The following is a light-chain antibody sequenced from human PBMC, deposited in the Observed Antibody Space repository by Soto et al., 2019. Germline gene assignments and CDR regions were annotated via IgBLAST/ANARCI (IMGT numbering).Light chain of an antibody. CDR3: QQRTNWRLS. Sequence: EIVLTQSPATLSLSPGERATLSCRASQSVSSHLTWYQQKRGQAPRLLIYDTSNRATGIPARFSGSGSGTDFTLTISSLEPEDFAVYYCQQRTNWRLSFGGGTKAELK. V-gene: IGKV3-11*01. J-gene: IGKJ4*01. CDR2: DTS. CDR1: QSVSSH.